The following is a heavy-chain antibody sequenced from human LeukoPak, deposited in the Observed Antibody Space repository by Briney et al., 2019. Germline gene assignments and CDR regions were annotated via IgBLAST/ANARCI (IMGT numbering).Heavy chain of an antibody. CDR2: INAGNGNT. D-gene: IGHD6-13*01. CDR1: GYTFTSYA. CDR3: ARVVDVAAAAHNWFDP. V-gene: IGHV1-3*01. Sequence: ASVKVSCKASGYTFTSYAMHWVRQAPGQRLEWMGWINAGNGNTKYSQKFQGRVTITTDESTSTAYMELSSLRSEDTAVYYCARVVDVAAAAHNWFDPWGQGTLVTVSS. J-gene: IGHJ5*02.